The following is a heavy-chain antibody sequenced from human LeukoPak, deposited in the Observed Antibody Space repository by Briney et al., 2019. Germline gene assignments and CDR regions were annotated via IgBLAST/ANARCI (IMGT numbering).Heavy chain of an antibody. CDR1: GGSISSGSYY. V-gene: IGHV4-61*02. Sequence: SETLSLTCTVSGGSISSGSYYWSWVRQPAGKGLEWIGRIYTSGSTNYNPSLKSRVTISVDTSKNQFSLKLSSVTAADTAVYYCARRVLRYFDWLLSDAGLDYWGQGTLVTVSS. D-gene: IGHD3-9*01. J-gene: IGHJ4*02. CDR3: ARRVLRYFDWLLSDAGLDY. CDR2: IYTSGST.